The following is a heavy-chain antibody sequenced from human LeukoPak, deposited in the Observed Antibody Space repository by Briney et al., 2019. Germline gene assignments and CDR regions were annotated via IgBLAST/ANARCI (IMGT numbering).Heavy chain of an antibody. Sequence: GGSLRLSCAASGFTFTNYTMNWVRQAPGKGLEWVSSISSSSSYLYYADSVKGRFAISRDNAKSSLYLQMNSLRAEDTAVFYCAREDIVATMTFDYWGQGILVTVSS. V-gene: IGHV3-21*01. CDR2: ISSSSSYL. J-gene: IGHJ4*02. CDR1: GFTFTNYT. D-gene: IGHD5-12*01. CDR3: AREDIVATMTFDY.